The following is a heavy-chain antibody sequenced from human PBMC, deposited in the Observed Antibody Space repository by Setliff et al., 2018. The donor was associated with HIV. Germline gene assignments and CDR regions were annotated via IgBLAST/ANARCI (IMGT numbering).Heavy chain of an antibody. D-gene: IGHD1-26*01. CDR3: ARGDWELLGAFDI. CDR2: VNPNSGGT. J-gene: IGHJ3*02. V-gene: IGHV1-2*02. CDR1: GDTLSSYA. Sequence: GASVKVSCKTSGDTLSSYAITWVRQAPGQGLQWMGWVNPNSGGTNSAQEFQGRVTMTRDTSIGTAYMELTWLKPDDTAVYYCARGDWELLGAFDIWGQGTMVTVSS.